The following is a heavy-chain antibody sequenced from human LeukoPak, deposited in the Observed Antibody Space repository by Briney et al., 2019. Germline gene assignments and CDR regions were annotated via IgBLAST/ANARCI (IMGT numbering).Heavy chain of an antibody. CDR1: GFTFSAYA. Sequence: GGSLRLSCAASGFTFSAYAMNWVRQAPGKGLEWVSAISGRGDTTLYTDSVKGRFTISRDNSKNTLYLQMNRLRADDTAVYYCARDQIPYRNFDYWGQGTLVAVSS. D-gene: IGHD3-16*02. CDR3: ARDQIPYRNFDY. V-gene: IGHV3-23*01. CDR2: ISGRGDTT. J-gene: IGHJ4*02.